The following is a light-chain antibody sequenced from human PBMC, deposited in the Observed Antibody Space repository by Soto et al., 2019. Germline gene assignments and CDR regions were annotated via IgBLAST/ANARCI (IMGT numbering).Light chain of an antibody. CDR1: QSVSSS. CDR3: QQRYSWLRA. J-gene: IGKJ1*01. Sequence: EVVVMQSPDTLSLSPGETATLSCRASQSVSSSVAWYQHKPGQSPRLVVYSGDKRAPGIPPRFSGSGSGTDFTLTISSLESDDFAIYYCQQRYSWLRAFGPGTKV. V-gene: IGKV3-11*01. CDR2: SGD.